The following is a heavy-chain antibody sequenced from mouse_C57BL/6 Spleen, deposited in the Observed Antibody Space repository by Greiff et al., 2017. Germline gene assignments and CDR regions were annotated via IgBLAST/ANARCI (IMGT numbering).Heavy chain of an antibody. Sequence: VQLQESGPELVKPGASVKLSCKASGYTFTSYDINWVKQRSGQGLEWIGWIYPRDGSTKYNEKFKGKAPLTVDPSSSTAYMELHSLTSEDSAVYFCARMDYGSSYSPYYFDYWGQGTTLTVSS. CDR2: IYPRDGST. CDR1: GYTFTSYD. CDR3: ARMDYGSSYSPYYFDY. J-gene: IGHJ2*01. D-gene: IGHD1-1*01. V-gene: IGHV1-85*01.